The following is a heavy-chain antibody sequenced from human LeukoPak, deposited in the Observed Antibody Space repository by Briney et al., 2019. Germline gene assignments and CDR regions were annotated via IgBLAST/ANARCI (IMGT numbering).Heavy chain of an antibody. V-gene: IGHV4-59*01. CDR2: IYYSGST. J-gene: IGHJ6*02. D-gene: IGHD3-10*01. Sequence: SETLSLTCTVSGGSISSYYWSWIRQPPGKGLEWIGYIYYSGSTNYNPSLKSRVTISVDTSKNQFSLKLSSVTAADTAVYYCARAHYGSGSYYHERGMDVWGQGTTVTVSS. CDR1: GGSISSYY. CDR3: ARAHYGSGSYYHERGMDV.